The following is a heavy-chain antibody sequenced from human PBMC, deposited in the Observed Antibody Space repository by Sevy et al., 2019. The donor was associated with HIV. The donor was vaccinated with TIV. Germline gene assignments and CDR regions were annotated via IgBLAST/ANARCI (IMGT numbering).Heavy chain of an antibody. CDR3: ARAPASGLRYFDRLYIDY. J-gene: IGHJ4*02. CDR1: GLNVSDYF. V-gene: IGHV3-11*04. D-gene: IGHD3-9*01. Sequence: GGSLRLSCAASGLNVSDYFMSWIRQAPGKRPEWVSYISSSGTIIYYADSVKGRFTISRDKAKNSLYLQMSSLRAEDTAVYYCARAPASGLRYFDRLYIDYWGQGTLVTVSS. CDR2: ISSSGTII.